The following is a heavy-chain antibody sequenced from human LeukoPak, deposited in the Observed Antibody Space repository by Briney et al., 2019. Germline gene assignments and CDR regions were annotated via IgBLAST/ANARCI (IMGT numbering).Heavy chain of an antibody. CDR2: IYTGDSDT. J-gene: IGHJ4*02. Sequence: GASLKISCKGSGYRFTSYWSGWVRQMPGKGLEWMGIIYTGDSDTRYSPSFQGQVTISAEKSISTAYLQWSSLKASDTALYYCASRKKGMATAGFDYWGQGTLVTVSS. V-gene: IGHV5-51*01. D-gene: IGHD5-24*01. CDR3: ASRKKGMATAGFDY. CDR1: GYRFTSYW.